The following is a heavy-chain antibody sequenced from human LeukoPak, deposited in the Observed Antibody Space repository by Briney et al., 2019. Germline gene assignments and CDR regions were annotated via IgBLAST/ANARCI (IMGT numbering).Heavy chain of an antibody. J-gene: IGHJ4*02. Sequence: SETLSLTCTVSGGSISSSSYYWGWIRQPPGTGLEWIGSIYYSGSTYYNPSLKSRVTISVDTSKNQFSLKLSSVTAADTAVYYCARGIAAAGTGGYFDYWGQGTLVTVSS. CDR3: ARGIAAAGTGGYFDY. CDR1: GGSISSSSYY. V-gene: IGHV4-39*07. CDR2: IYYSGST. D-gene: IGHD6-13*01.